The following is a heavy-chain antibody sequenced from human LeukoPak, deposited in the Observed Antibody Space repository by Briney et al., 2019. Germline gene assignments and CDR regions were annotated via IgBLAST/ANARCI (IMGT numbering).Heavy chain of an antibody. Sequence: GGSLRLSCAASGFSFWHHAMHWVRQAPGKGLEWVASIKKDGSEKHYVDSVKARFTISRDNAKNSLYLEMNSLRAEDTAVYYCARDRGLRYFDSFDYWGQGALVTVSSGVGVWGQGTTVTVSS. J-gene: IGHJ6*02. D-gene: IGHD3-9*01. CDR1: GFSFWHHA. CDR2: IKKDGSEK. V-gene: IGHV3-7*03. CDR3: ARDRGLRYFDSFDYWGQGALVTVSSGVGV.